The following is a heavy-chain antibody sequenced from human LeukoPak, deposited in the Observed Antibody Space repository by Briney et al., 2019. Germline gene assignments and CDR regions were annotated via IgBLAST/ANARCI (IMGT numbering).Heavy chain of an antibody. J-gene: IGHJ6*02. V-gene: IGHV1-69*13. Sequence: SVKVSCKASGGTFSSYAISWVRQAPGQGLEWMGGIIPIFGTANYARKFQGRVTITADESTSTAYMELSSLRSEDTAVYYCANYYDSSGPNYYYGMDVWGQGTTVTVSS. CDR2: IIPIFGTA. D-gene: IGHD3-22*01. CDR1: GGTFSSYA. CDR3: ANYYDSSGPNYYYGMDV.